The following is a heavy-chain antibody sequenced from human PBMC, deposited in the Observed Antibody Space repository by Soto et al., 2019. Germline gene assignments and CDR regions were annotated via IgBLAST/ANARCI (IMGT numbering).Heavy chain of an antibody. CDR2: ISYDGSNK. CDR1: GFTFSSYA. D-gene: IGHD3-9*01. V-gene: IGHV3-30-3*01. Sequence: LRLSCAASGFTFSSYAMHWVRQAPGKGLEWVAVISYDGSNKYYADSVKGRFTISRDNSKNTLYLQMNSLRAEDTAVYYCARESRYFDWLLDYWGQGTLVTVSS. CDR3: ARESRYFDWLLDY. J-gene: IGHJ4*02.